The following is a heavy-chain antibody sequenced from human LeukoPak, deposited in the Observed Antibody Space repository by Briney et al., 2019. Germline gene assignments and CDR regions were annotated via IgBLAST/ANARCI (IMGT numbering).Heavy chain of an antibody. Sequence: SVKVSCKASGGTFSSYAISWVRQAPGQGLEWTGGIIPIFGTANYAQKFQGRVTITTDESTSTAYMELSSLRSEDTAVYYCARAGQPRQEYSPFDYWGQGTLVTVSS. V-gene: IGHV1-69*05. CDR2: IIPIFGTA. CDR3: ARAGQPRQEYSPFDY. D-gene: IGHD5-12*01. CDR1: GGTFSSYA. J-gene: IGHJ4*02.